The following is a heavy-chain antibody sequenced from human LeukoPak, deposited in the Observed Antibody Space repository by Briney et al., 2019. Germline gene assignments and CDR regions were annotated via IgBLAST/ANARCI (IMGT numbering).Heavy chain of an antibody. D-gene: IGHD2-15*01. Sequence: GGSLRLSCAASRFTFSSYWMGWVRQAPGNGLEWVASIQQGGSHKYNVDSVKGRFTISRDNSKNTLYLQMNSLRAEDTAVYYCTKGGRWDYFDYWGQGILVTVSS. CDR3: TKGGRWDYFDY. J-gene: IGHJ4*02. CDR1: RFTFSSYW. CDR2: IQQGGSHK. V-gene: IGHV3-7*01.